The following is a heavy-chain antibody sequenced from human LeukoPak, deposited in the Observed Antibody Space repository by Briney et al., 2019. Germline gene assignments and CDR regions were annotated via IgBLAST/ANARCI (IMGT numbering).Heavy chain of an antibody. Sequence: GASVKVSCKASGYTFTSYYMHWVRQAPGQGLEWMGIINPSGGSTSYAQKLQGRATMTTDTSTSTAYMELRSLRSDDTAVYYCARDTPGDVVLVPVVIRDPIDPFDYWGQGTLVTVSS. CDR3: ARDTPGDVVLVPVVIRDPIDPFDY. CDR1: GYTFTSYY. V-gene: IGHV1-46*01. J-gene: IGHJ4*02. D-gene: IGHD2-2*02. CDR2: INPSGGST.